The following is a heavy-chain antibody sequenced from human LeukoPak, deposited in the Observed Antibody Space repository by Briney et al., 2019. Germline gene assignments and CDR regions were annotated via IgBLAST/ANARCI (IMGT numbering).Heavy chain of an antibody. CDR1: GFTFSIYA. CDR2: ISYDETNK. J-gene: IGHJ4*02. D-gene: IGHD6-19*01. V-gene: IGHV3-30-3*01. CDR3: AKDRSRSYSSFDS. Sequence: GRSLRLSCAASGFTFSIYAMHWVRQAPGKGLEGVAVISYDETNKYYADSVKGRFTISRDNSKNTLYLQMNSLRTEDSAFYYCAKDRSRSYSSFDSWGQGTLVTVSS.